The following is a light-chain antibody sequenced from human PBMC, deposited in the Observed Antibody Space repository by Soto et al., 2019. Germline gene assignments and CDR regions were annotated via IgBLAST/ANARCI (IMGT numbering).Light chain of an antibody. CDR2: AAS. Sequence: DIQMTQSPSSLSASVGDGVTITCRASQTIFSSLNWYQQKPGKAPKLLIYAASSLQSGVPSRFSGSGSGTDFTLTITSLQPEDFATYYCQQSYNSPPITFGQGTRLEI. CDR3: QQSYNSPPIT. CDR1: QTIFSS. V-gene: IGKV1-39*01. J-gene: IGKJ5*01.